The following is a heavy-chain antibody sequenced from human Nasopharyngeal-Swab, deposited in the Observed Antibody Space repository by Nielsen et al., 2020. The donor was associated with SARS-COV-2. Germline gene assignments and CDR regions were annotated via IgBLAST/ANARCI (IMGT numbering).Heavy chain of an antibody. CDR3: ARGLDYLSYFDY. CDR2: INAGNGNT. D-gene: IGHD4/OR15-4a*01. Sequence: ASVKVSCKASGGTFSNYAISWVRQAPGQRLEWMGWINAGNGNTKYSQKFQGRVTITRDTSASTAYMELSSLRSEDTAVYYCARGLDYLSYFDYWGQGTLVTVSS. V-gene: IGHV1-3*01. CDR1: GGTFSNYA. J-gene: IGHJ4*02.